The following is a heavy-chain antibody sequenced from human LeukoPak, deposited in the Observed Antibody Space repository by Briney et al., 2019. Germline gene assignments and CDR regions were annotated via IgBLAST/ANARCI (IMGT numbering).Heavy chain of an antibody. D-gene: IGHD4-11*01. CDR3: ARLTPHTSYSNYLDY. V-gene: IGHV4-30-2*01. J-gene: IGHJ4*02. CDR1: GGFISSGGYY. CDR2: IYHSGST. Sequence: SQTLSLTCTVSGGFISSGGYYWSWIRQPPGKGLEWIGYIYHSGSTYYNPSLKSRVTISVDRSKNQFSLKLSSVTAADTAVYYCARLTPHTSYSNYLDYWGQGTLVTVSS.